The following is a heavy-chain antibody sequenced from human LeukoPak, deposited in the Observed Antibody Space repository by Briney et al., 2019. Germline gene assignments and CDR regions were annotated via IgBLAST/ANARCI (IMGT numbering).Heavy chain of an antibody. D-gene: IGHD3-16*01. CDR2: INPNSGGT. V-gene: IGHV1-2*02. J-gene: IGHJ5*02. Sequence: ASVKISCKASGYTFTGYYMHWVRQAPGQGLEWMGWINPNSGGTNYAQKFQGRVTMTRDTSISTAYMELSRLRSDDTAVYYCARVGVGLNWFDPWGQGTLVTVSS. CDR3: ARVGVGLNWFDP. CDR1: GYTFTGYY.